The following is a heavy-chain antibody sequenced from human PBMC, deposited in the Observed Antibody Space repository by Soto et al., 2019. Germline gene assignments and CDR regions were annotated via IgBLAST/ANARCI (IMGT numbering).Heavy chain of an antibody. CDR3: ARQVMEPTPPLGYSYGYYFDY. V-gene: IGHV4-39*01. CDR1: GGSISSSSYY. CDR2: IYYSGST. J-gene: IGHJ4*02. D-gene: IGHD5-18*01. Sequence: SETLSLTCTVSGGSISSSSYYWGWIRQPPGKGLEWIGSIYYSGSTYYNPSLKSRVTISVDTSKNQFSLKLSSVTAADTAVYYCARQVMEPTPPLGYSYGYYFDYWGQGTLVTVSS.